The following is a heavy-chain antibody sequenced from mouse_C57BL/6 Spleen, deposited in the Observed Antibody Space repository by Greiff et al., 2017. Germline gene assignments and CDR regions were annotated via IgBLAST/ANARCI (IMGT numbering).Heavy chain of an antibody. V-gene: IGHV1-26*01. J-gene: IGHJ4*01. CDR1: GYTFTDYY. CDR3: ARSYGSSYLYYAMDY. D-gene: IGHD1-1*01. Sequence: VQLQQSGPELVKPGASVKISCKASGYTFTDYYMNWVKQSHGKSLEWIGDINPNNGGTTHNQKFKGKATLTVDKSSSTAYMELRSLTSEDSAVYYCARSYGSSYLYYAMDYWGQGTSVTVSS. CDR2: INPNNGGT.